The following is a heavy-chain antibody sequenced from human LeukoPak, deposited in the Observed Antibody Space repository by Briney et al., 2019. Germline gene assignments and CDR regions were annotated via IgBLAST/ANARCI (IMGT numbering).Heavy chain of an antibody. V-gene: IGHV3-21*01. CDR3: ARDPYSGNYGTYYYYYMDV. D-gene: IGHD1-26*01. Sequence: GGSLRLSCAASGFTFSSYSINWVRQAPGKGLEWVSSISSSSSYIYYADSVKGRFTISRDNAKNSLYLQMDSLGPEDTAVYYCARDPYSGNYGTYYYYYMDVWGKGTTVTISS. J-gene: IGHJ6*03. CDR1: GFTFSSYS. CDR2: ISSSSSYI.